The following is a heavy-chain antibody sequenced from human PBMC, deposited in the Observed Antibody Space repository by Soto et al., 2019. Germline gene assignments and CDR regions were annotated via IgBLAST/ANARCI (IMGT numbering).Heavy chain of an antibody. CDR2: IIPIFGTA. J-gene: IGHJ6*02. CDR3: ASWMTTVTMYYYYYGMDV. CDR1: GGTFSSYA. D-gene: IGHD4-17*01. Sequence: QVQLVQSGAEVKKPGSSVKVSCKASGGTFSSYAISWVRQAPGQGLEWMGGIIPIFGTANYAQKFQGRVTITADESTSTAYMELSSLRSEDTAVYYCASWMTTVTMYYYYYGMDVWGQGTMVTVSS. V-gene: IGHV1-69*01.